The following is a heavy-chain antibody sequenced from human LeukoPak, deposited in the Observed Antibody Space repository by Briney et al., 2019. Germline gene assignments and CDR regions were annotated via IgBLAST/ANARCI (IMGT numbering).Heavy chain of an antibody. D-gene: IGHD3-10*01. V-gene: IGHV1-18*01. CDR3: ARLWGSGIRGAFDI. J-gene: IGHJ3*02. CDR1: GYTFTTYD. CDR2: ISGNNGKT. Sequence: VASVKVSCKASGYTFTTYDISWVRQAPGQGLEWMGWISGNNGKTNYAKKFQVRVTMTTDTSTRTTYMELRSLRSDDTAIYYCARLWGSGIRGAFDIWGQGTMVTVSS.